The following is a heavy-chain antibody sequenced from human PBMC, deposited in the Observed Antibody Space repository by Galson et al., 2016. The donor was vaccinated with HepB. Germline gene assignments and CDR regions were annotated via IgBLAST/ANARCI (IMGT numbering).Heavy chain of an antibody. CDR1: GFTFSSYA. D-gene: IGHD3-22*01. CDR2: ISDDSGTI. J-gene: IGHJ4*02. CDR3: TKHEVRTHDH. V-gene: IGHV3-23*01. Sequence: SLRLSCAASGFTFSSYAMNWVRQAPGKGLEWVSYISDDSGTIHYADSVRGRFTISRDDSNSMLYLQMNSLRPEDSALYYCTKHEVRTHDHWGQGTLVTVSS.